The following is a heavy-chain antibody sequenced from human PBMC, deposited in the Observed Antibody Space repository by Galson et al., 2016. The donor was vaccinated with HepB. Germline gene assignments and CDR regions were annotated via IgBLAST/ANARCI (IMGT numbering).Heavy chain of an antibody. D-gene: IGHD3-9*01. J-gene: IGHJ6*02. CDR1: GYTFIGYY. Sequence: SVKVSCKASGYTFIGYYMHWVRQAPGQGLEWMGIINPSGGSTSYAQKFQGRVSVTRDTSTSAVYMELSSLRSEATAVYYCAREKYYDISTGSFLGMDVWGQGTTVTVSS. CDR3: AREKYYDISTGSFLGMDV. V-gene: IGHV1-46*01. CDR2: INPSGGST.